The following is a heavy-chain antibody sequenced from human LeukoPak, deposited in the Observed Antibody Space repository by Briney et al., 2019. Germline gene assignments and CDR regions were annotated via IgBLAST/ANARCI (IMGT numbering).Heavy chain of an antibody. D-gene: IGHD6-13*01. J-gene: IGHJ4*02. CDR1: GFTFSNYD. V-gene: IGHV3-48*03. CDR3: ARNELGLHY. CDR2: ISVSGSST. Sequence: QPGGSLRLSCAASGFTFSNYDFVWVRQAPGKGLEWVSFISVSGSSTQYSDSVRGRFTISRDNARNSLFLQMNGLRAGDTAVYYCARNELGLHYWGQGTLVTVSS.